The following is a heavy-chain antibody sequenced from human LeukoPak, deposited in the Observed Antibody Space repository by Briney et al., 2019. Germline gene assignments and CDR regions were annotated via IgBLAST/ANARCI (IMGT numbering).Heavy chain of an antibody. CDR1: GYTFTIYA. CDR3: ARRSPSADAFDI. V-gene: IGHV7-4-1*02. Sequence: ASVTVSCKGSGYTFTIYAMNWVLQAPGQGGEWMGWINTNTGNPTYTQGFPGRFVFSLDTAVSTAYLQISSLKAEDTAVYYCARRSPSADAFDIWGQGTMVTVSS. J-gene: IGHJ3*02. CDR2: INTNTGNP.